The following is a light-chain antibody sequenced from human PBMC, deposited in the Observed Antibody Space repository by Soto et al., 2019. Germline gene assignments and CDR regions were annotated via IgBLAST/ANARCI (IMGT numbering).Light chain of an antibody. CDR3: ATLDRSLSVGV. CDR1: SSNIGNNY. V-gene: IGLV1-51*01. J-gene: IGLJ2*01. Sequence: QSVLTQPPSVSAAPGQTVTISCSGSSSNIGNNYVFWYQQLPGTAPKLLIYDNDKRPSGIPDRFSGSKSGPSATLGITGLQTGDEADYYCATLDRSLSVGVFGGGTKLTVL. CDR2: DND.